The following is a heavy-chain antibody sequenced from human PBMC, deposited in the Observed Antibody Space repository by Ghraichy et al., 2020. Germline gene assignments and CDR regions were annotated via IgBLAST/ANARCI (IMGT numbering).Heavy chain of an antibody. Sequence: SETLSLTCTVSGGSISSSSYYWGWIHQPPGKGLEWIGSIYYSGSTYYNPSLKSRVTISVDTSKNQFSLKLSSVTAADTAVYYCARSSHYYYYMDVWGKGTTVTVSS. J-gene: IGHJ6*03. CDR2: IYYSGST. V-gene: IGHV4-39*07. D-gene: IGHD6-6*01. CDR3: ARSSHYYYYMDV. CDR1: GGSISSSSYY.